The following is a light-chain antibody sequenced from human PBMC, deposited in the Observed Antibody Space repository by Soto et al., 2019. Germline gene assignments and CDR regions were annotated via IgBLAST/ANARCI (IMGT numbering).Light chain of an antibody. CDR1: QSVSSSY. CDR2: GGS. J-gene: IGKJ2*01. Sequence: IVLTQSPGTLSLSPGERATLSCRASQSVSSSYLAWYQQKPGQAPRLVIYGGSTRAIGIPARSSGSGSGTDFTLTISRLEPEDFAIYYCQQYGSSQYTFGPGTKVDI. V-gene: IGKV3-20*01. CDR3: QQYGSSQYT.